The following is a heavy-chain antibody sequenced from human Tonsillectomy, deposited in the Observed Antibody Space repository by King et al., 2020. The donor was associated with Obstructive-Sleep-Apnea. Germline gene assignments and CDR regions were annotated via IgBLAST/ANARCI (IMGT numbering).Heavy chain of an antibody. V-gene: IGHV3-30*02. D-gene: IGHD3-16*02. CDR2: IRYDGSNK. CDR3: AKDRDDYAWGSYRFLYGMDV. Sequence: VQLVEYGGGVVQPGGSLRLSCAASGFIFSSYDMHWVRQAPGKGLEWVAYIRYDGSNKHYGDSVKGRFTISRDNSKNTLHLEMNSLRAEDTAVYYCAKDRDDYAWGSYRFLYGMDVWGQGTTVTVSS. CDR1: GFIFSSYD. J-gene: IGHJ6*02.